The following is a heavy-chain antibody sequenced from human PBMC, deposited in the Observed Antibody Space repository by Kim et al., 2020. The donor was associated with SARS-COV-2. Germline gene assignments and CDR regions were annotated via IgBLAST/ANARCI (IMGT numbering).Heavy chain of an antibody. CDR1: GFTFSSYA. J-gene: IGHJ6*03. Sequence: GGSLRLSCAASGFTFSSYAMHWVRQAPGKGLEWVAVISYDGSNKYYADSVKGRFTISRDNSKNTLYLQMNSLRAEDTAVYYCARDLSGYSGYGYYYYMDVWGKGTTVTVSS. V-gene: IGHV3-30-3*01. D-gene: IGHD5-12*01. CDR3: ARDLSGYSGYGYYYYMDV. CDR2: ISYDGSNK.